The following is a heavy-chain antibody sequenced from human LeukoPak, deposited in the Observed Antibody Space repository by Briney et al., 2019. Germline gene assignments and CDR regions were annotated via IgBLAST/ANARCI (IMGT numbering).Heavy chain of an antibody. D-gene: IGHD3-10*01. CDR1: GFTFSSYA. CDR3: AISMVRGADEF. V-gene: IGHV3-23*01. CDR2: ISGSGGST. Sequence: GGSLRLSCAASGFTFSSYAMSWVRRAPGKGLEWVSAISGSGGSTYYADSVKGRFTISRDNSKNTLYLQMNSLRAEDTAVYYCAISMVRGADEFWGQGTLATVSS. J-gene: IGHJ4*02.